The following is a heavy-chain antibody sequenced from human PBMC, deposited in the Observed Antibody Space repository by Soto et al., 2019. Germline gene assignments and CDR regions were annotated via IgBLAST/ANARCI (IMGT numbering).Heavy chain of an antibody. J-gene: IGHJ4*02. CDR2: ISLYHHST. CDR3: ARELYSCGGDCPYYMDY. CDR1: GYTFTDYF. V-gene: IGHV1-46*01. Sequence: QAQLVQSGAEVKKPGASVRLSCKTSGYTFTDYFIHWERQAPGQGLEWMGIISLYHHSTSYAQKFQGRLTVTNDTFTTSVYMELSSLTSEDTAVYWCARELYSCGGDCPYYMDYWVQGSLVTVSS. D-gene: IGHD2-21*02.